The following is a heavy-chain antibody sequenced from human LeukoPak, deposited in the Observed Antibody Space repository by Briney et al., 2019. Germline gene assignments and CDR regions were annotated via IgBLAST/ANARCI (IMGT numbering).Heavy chain of an antibody. CDR1: GFTFRNYG. CDR3: ARDKGSWYASPTAEYFQH. D-gene: IGHD6-13*01. J-gene: IGHJ1*01. CDR2: LWYDESNK. Sequence: GTSLRLSCAASGFTFRNYGMHWVRQAPGEGLEWVAVLWYDESNKFYADSVKGRFTISRDTSKNTLYLQMNNLRAEDTAVYYCARDKGSWYASPTAEYFQHWGQGTLVTVSS. V-gene: IGHV3-33*01.